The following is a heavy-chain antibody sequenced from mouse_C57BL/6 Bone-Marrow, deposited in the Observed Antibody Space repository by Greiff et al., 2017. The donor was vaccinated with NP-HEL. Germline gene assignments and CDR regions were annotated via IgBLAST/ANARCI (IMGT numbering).Heavy chain of an antibody. Sequence: QVQLKESGAELARPGASVKLSCKASGYTFTSYGISWVKQRTGQGLEWIGEIYPRSGNTYYNEKFKGKATLTADKSSSTAYMELRSLTSEDSAVYFCARWGYDYDNYWGQGTTLTVSS. D-gene: IGHD2-4*01. J-gene: IGHJ2*01. V-gene: IGHV1-81*01. CDR3: ARWGYDYDNY. CDR2: IYPRSGNT. CDR1: GYTFTSYG.